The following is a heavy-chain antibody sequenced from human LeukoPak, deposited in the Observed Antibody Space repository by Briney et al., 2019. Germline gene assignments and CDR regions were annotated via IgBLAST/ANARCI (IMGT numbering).Heavy chain of an antibody. D-gene: IGHD6-19*01. CDR2: ISSSVNTI. CDR3: ARDSTYSSGWYDKYYYYGMDV. J-gene: IGHJ6*02. Sequence: PGGSLRLSCAASGFTFSDYYMSWIRQAPGKGLEWVSYISSSVNTIYYADSVKGRFTISRDSAKNSLYPQMNSLRAEDTAVYYCARDSTYSSGWYDKYYYYGMDVWGQGTTVTVSS. CDR1: GFTFSDYY. V-gene: IGHV3-11*01.